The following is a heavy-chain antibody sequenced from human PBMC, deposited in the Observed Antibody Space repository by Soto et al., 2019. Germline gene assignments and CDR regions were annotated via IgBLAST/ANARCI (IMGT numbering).Heavy chain of an antibody. J-gene: IGHJ6*02. Sequence: GGSLRLSCAASGFSFSSYGMHWVRQAPGKGLEWVAVISYDGSNKYYADSVKGRFTISRDNSKNTLYLQMNSLGAEDTAVYYCAKEGSYYYDSSGLYGMDVWGQGTTVTVSS. CDR1: GFSFSSYG. CDR3: AKEGSYYYDSSGLYGMDV. CDR2: ISYDGSNK. V-gene: IGHV3-30*18. D-gene: IGHD3-22*01.